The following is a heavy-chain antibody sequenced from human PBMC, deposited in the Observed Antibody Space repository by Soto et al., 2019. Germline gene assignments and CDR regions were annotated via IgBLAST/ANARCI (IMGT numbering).Heavy chain of an antibody. CDR1: GVTFSTYV. V-gene: IGHV3-23*01. D-gene: IGHD3-22*01. CDR3: VKDRHPDGYWPIDH. CDR2: LIGNGRGI. J-gene: IGHJ1*01. Sequence: EVQLLESGGGVVQPGGSLRLSCVASGVTFSTYVMSWVRQAPGRRLEWVSGLIGNGRGIDYADSVRGLFTISRDNSRDTLFLHMNSLRADDTAVYYCVKDRHPDGYWPIDHWGQGTLIAVSS.